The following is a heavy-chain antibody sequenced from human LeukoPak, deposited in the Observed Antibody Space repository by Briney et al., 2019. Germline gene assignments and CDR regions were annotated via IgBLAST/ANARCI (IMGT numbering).Heavy chain of an antibody. CDR3: ARYCTSTTCILRGFDY. J-gene: IGHJ4*02. D-gene: IGHD2-2*01. V-gene: IGHV4-38-2*01. CDR2: IYHTGSA. CDR1: GYSFTSGHY. Sequence: PLETLSLTCSVSGYSFTSGHYWGWIRQPPGKGLEWIANIYHTGSAHYNPSLKSRVTISVDTSKNQFSLKLSSATAADTAVYYCARYCTSTTCILRGFDYWGQGTLVTVSS.